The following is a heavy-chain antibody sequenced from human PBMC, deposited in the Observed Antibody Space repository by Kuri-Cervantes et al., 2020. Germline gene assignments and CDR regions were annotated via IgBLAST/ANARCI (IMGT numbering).Heavy chain of an antibody. CDR2: INHSGST. J-gene: IGHJ4*02. Sequence: SETLSLTCAVYGGSFSGYYWSWIRQPPGKGLEWIGEINHSGSTNYSPSLKSRVTISVDTSKNQFSLKLSSVTAADTAVYYCATTVTTRLDYWGQGTLVTVSS. CDR1: GGSFSGYY. D-gene: IGHD4-17*01. V-gene: IGHV4-34*01. CDR3: ATTVTTRLDY.